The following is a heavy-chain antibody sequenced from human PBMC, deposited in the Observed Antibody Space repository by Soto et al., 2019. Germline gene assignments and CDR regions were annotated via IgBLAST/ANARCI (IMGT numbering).Heavy chain of an antibody. CDR3: ARGDQGYSSSSEY. CDR2: ISYDGSNK. D-gene: IGHD6-6*01. CDR1: GFTFSSYA. J-gene: IGHJ4*02. Sequence: GGSLRLSCAASGFTFSSYAMHWVRQAPGKGLEWVAVISYDGSNKYYADSVKGRFTISRDNSKNTLYLQMNSLRAEDTAVYYCARGDQGYSSSSEYWGQGTLVTVSS. V-gene: IGHV3-30-3*01.